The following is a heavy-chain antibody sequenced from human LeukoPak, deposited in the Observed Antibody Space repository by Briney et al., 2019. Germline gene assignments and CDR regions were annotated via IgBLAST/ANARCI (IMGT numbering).Heavy chain of an antibody. CDR2: IYYSGST. D-gene: IGHD2-2*03. CDR1: GGSISSYY. Sequence: SETLSLTCTVSGGSISSYYWSWIRQPPGKGLEWIGYIYYSGSTDYNPSLKSRVTISVDTSKNQFSLKLSSVTAADTAVYYCARHSRLDKSSLSWADYWGQGTLVTVSS. V-gene: IGHV4-59*08. CDR3: ARHSRLDKSSLSWADY. J-gene: IGHJ4*02.